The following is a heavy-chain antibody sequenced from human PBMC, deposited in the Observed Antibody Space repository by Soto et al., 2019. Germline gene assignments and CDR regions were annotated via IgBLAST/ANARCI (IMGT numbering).Heavy chain of an antibody. Sequence: QVQLQESGPGLVKPSQTLSLTCTVSGGSISSGNYYWSWIRQHPGKGLEWIGYIFYSGSTYVNPSLKSRVTISVDTSKNQFSLKLSSVTAADTAVYYCARGGSGDIVVVAAIDYWGQGTLVTVSS. V-gene: IGHV4-31*03. CDR3: ARGGSGDIVVVAAIDY. CDR1: GGSISSGNYY. J-gene: IGHJ4*02. CDR2: IFYSGST. D-gene: IGHD2-15*01.